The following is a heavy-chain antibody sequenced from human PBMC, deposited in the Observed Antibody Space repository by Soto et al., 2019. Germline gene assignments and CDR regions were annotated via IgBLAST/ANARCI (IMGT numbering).Heavy chain of an antibody. CDR2: IYHSGST. CDR3: ARTSESSWIADY. V-gene: IGHV4-4*02. Sequence: PSETLSLTCAVSGGSISGSNWWSWVRQPPGKGLEWIGEIYHSGSTNYNPSLKSRVTISVDKSKNQFSLKLSSVTAADTAVYYCARTSESSWIADYWGQGTLVTVSS. J-gene: IGHJ4*02. D-gene: IGHD6-13*01. CDR1: GGSISGSNW.